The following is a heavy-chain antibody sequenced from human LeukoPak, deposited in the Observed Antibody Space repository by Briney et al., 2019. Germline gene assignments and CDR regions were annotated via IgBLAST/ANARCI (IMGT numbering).Heavy chain of an antibody. J-gene: IGHJ5*02. CDR3: RVCGGDCSLINT. CDR1: DLPVRSNY. V-gene: IGHV3-53*01. CDR2: ISRDSST. Sequence: GGSLRLSCAASDLPVRSNYMSWVRQAPGKGLECVSYISRDSSTTYAASVKGRFTTSRDNSGNTLYLQMNNLKTEDTAVYYCRVCGGDCSLINTWGQGTLVTVSS. D-gene: IGHD2-21*02.